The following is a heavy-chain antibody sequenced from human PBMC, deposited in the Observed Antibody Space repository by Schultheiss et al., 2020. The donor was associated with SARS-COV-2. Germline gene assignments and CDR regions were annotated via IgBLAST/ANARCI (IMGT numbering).Heavy chain of an antibody. V-gene: IGHV1-69*02. CDR2: IIPILGIA. D-gene: IGHD3-10*01. Sequence: SVKVSCKASGGTFSSYTISWVRQAPGQGLEWMGRIIPILGIANYAQKFQGRVTITADKSTSTAYMELSSLRSEDTAVYYCARALDTYYYGSGSYYNPRRGGDAFDIWGQGTMVTVSS. J-gene: IGHJ3*02. CDR3: ARALDTYYYGSGSYYNPRRGGDAFDI. CDR1: GGTFSSYT.